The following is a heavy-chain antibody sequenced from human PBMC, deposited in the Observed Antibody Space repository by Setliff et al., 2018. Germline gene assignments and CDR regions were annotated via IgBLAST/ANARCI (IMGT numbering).Heavy chain of an antibody. J-gene: IGHJ4*01. CDR3: AKSPHDFWSGRVFFDY. CDR2: ISDTALGI. Sequence: PGGSLRLSCAASGFTFNTYAMSWVRQPPGKGLEWVSSISDTALGIYYADSVQGRFTISRDNHKNTLYLQMNSLRVEDTAIYYCAKSPHDFWSGRVFFDYWGQGILVTVSS. D-gene: IGHD3-3*01. V-gene: IGHV3-23*01. CDR1: GFTFNTYA.